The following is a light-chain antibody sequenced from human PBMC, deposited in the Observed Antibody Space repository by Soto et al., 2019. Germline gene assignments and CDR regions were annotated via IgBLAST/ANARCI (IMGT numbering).Light chain of an antibody. V-gene: IGKV1-5*03. CDR1: QSISSW. CDR2: KAS. J-gene: IGKJ1*01. Sequence: DIQMTQSPSTLSASVGDTVTITCRASQSISSWVAWYQQKPGKAPKVLIYKASSLESGGPSRFSGSGSGTEFTLTISSLQHDDSATYYCQQYQSLWTFGQGTKVEIK. CDR3: QQYQSLWT.